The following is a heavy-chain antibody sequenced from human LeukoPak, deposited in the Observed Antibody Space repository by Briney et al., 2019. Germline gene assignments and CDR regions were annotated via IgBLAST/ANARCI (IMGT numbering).Heavy chain of an antibody. CDR3: ARDRALVRDLRSPSAFDY. D-gene: IGHD4-17*01. J-gene: IGHJ4*02. CDR2: IIPIFGIA. V-gene: IGHV1-69*04. Sequence: GASVKVSCKASGGTFISYAFSWVRQAPGQGLEWMGRIIPIFGIANYAQKFQGRVTITADKSTSTAYMELSSLRSEDTAVYYCARDRALVRDLRSPSAFDYWGQGTQVTVSS. CDR1: GGTFISYA.